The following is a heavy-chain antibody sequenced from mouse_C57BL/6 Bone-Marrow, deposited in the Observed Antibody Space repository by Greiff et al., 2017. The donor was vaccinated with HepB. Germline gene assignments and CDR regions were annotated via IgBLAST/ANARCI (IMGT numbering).Heavy chain of an antibody. V-gene: IGHV1-69*01. J-gene: IGHJ1*03. CDR3: AREGLYYGSSWWYFDV. D-gene: IGHD1-1*01. CDR2: IDPSDSYT. CDR1: GYTFTSYW. Sequence: QVQLQQPGAELVMPGASVKLSCKASGYTFTSYWMHWVKQSPGQGLEWIGEIDPSDSYTNYNQKFKGKSILTVDKSSSTAYMQLSSLTSEDSAVYYCAREGLYYGSSWWYFDVWGTGTTVTVTS.